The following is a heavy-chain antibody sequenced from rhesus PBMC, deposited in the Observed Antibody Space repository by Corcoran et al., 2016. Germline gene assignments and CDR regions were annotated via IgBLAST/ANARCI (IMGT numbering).Heavy chain of an antibody. CDR1: GGSISSNY. CDR3: ARSPSYSSSSDS. V-gene: IGHV4-173*01. J-gene: IGHJ6*01. D-gene: IGHD6-19*01. Sequence: QLQLQESGPGLVKPSETLSLTCAASGGSISSNYWSWIRQPPGKGLEWIGRISGSGGSTASNPSLKSRVTIPTDTSKNQFSLKLSSVTAADTAVYSCARSPSYSSSSDSWGQGVVVTVSS. CDR2: ISGSGGST.